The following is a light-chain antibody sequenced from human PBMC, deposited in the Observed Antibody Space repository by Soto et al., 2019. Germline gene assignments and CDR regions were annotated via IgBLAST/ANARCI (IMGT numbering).Light chain of an antibody. CDR2: GAS. Sequence: EIVLTQSPGSLSLSPGERATLSCRASQSVSSSYLAWYQQKPGQAPRLLIYGASSRATGIPDRFSGSGSGTYFTLTSSRLEPEDFAVYYCQQYGSSPVTFGPGTKVDIK. CDR1: QSVSSSY. V-gene: IGKV3-20*01. CDR3: QQYGSSPVT. J-gene: IGKJ3*01.